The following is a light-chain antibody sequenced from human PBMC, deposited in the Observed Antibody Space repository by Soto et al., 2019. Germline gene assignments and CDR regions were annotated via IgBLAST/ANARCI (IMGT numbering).Light chain of an antibody. J-gene: IGKJ1*01. Sequence: DIQMTQSPSTLSASVGDRVTITCRAGQNISSWLAWYQQKPRKAPKLLIYDASSLQSGVPSRFSGRGFGTDFTLTINSLQPDDFATYDCQHYNSYSGGTFGQGPKVEI. CDR3: QHYNSYSGGT. CDR1: QNISSW. V-gene: IGKV1-5*01. CDR2: DAS.